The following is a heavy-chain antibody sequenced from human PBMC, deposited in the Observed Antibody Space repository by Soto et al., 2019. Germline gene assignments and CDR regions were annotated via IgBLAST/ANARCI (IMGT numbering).Heavy chain of an antibody. Sequence: QVQLVQSGAEVKKPGSSVKVSCKASGGTFSSYAISWERQAPGQGLEWMGGIIPIFGTANYAQKFQGRVTITADESTSTAYMELSSLRSEDTAVYYCARDPGIFGVVTYYGYYYGMDVWGQGTTVTVSS. CDR2: IIPIFGTA. CDR3: ARDPGIFGVVTYYGYYYGMDV. J-gene: IGHJ6*02. V-gene: IGHV1-69*12. D-gene: IGHD3-3*01. CDR1: GGTFSSYA.